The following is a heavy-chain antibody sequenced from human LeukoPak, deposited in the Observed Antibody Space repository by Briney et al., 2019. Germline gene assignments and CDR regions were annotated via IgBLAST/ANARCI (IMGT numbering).Heavy chain of an antibody. J-gene: IGHJ4*02. V-gene: IGHV3-15*07. D-gene: IGHD3-22*01. Sequence: PGGSLRLSCAASGFTFSNAWMNWVRQAPGKGLEWVGRIKSKTDGGTTDYAAPVKGRFTISRDDSKNTLYLQMNSPKTEDTAVYYCTTTYYYDSSGYHDYWGQGTLVTVSS. CDR1: GFTFSNAW. CDR2: IKSKTDGGTT. CDR3: TTTYYYDSSGYHDY.